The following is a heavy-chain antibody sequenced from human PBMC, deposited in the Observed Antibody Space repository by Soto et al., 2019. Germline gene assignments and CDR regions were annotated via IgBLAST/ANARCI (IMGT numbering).Heavy chain of an antibody. CDR3: ARGFRVWYVDY. J-gene: IGHJ4*02. CDR1: GGSISSYY. CDR2: IYYSGST. V-gene: IGHV4-59*01. D-gene: IGHD6-13*01. Sequence: QVQLQESGPGLVKPSETLSLTCTVSGGSISSYYWSWIRQPPGKGLEWIGYIYYSGSTNYNPSLKSRVTISVDTSKNQFSLKLSSVTAADTAVYYSARGFRVWYVDYWGQGTLVTVSS.